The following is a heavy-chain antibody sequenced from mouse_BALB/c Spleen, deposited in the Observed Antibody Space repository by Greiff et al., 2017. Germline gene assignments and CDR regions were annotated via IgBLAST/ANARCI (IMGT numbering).Heavy chain of an antibody. V-gene: IGHV5-17*02. Sequence: EVMLVESGGGLVQPGGSRKLSCAASGFTFSSFGMHWVRQAPEKGLEWVAYISSGSSTIYYADTVKGRFTISRDNPKNTLFLQMTSLRSEDTAMYYCARSGYYDAMDYWGQGTSVTVSS. D-gene: IGHD3-1*01. CDR3: ARSGYYDAMDY. CDR1: GFTFSSFG. J-gene: IGHJ4*01. CDR2: ISSGSSTI.